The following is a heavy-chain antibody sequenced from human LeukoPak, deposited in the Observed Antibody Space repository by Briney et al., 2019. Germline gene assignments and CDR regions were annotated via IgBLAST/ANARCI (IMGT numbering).Heavy chain of an antibody. V-gene: IGHV3-23*01. CDR2: ITGSGGHT. CDR3: AKQSLYDSSGHFHY. Sequence: PGGSLRLSCAASGFTFSSYAMTWVRQAPGKGLEWVSTITGSGGHTYYADSVKGRFTISRDNSKNTLFLRMNSLRAEDTAVYFCAKQSLYDSSGHFHYWGQGTLVTVSS. CDR1: GFTFSSYA. D-gene: IGHD3-22*01. J-gene: IGHJ4*02.